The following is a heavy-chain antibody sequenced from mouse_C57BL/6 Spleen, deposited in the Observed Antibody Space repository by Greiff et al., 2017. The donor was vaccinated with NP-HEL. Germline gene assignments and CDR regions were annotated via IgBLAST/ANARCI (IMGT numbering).Heavy chain of an antibody. V-gene: IGHV5-16*01. J-gene: IGHJ2*01. CDR2: INYDGSST. CDR3: AREDYYGSSYDY. Sequence: EVQRVESEGGLVQPGSSMKLSCTASGFTFSDYYMAWVRQVPEKGLEWVANINYDGSSTYYLDSLKSRFIISRDNAKNILYLQMSSLKSEDTATYYCAREDYYGSSYDYWGQGTTLTVSS. CDR1: GFTFSDYY. D-gene: IGHD1-1*01.